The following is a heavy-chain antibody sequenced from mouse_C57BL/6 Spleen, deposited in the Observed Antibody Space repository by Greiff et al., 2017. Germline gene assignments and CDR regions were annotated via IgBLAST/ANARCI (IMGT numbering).Heavy chain of an antibody. D-gene: IGHD1-1*01. J-gene: IGHJ4*01. Sequence: QVQLKESGAELVRPGTSVKMSCKASGYTFTNYWIGWAKQRPGHGLEWIGDIYPGGGYTNYNEKFKGKATLTADKSSSTAYMQFSSLTSEDSAIYYCARESSYDAMDYWGQGTSVTVSS. V-gene: IGHV1-63*01. CDR2: IYPGGGYT. CDR3: ARESSYDAMDY. CDR1: GYTFTNYW.